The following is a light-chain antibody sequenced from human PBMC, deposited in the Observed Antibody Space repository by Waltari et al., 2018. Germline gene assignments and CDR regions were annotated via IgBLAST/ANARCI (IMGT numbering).Light chain of an antibody. V-gene: IGKV3-11*01. Sequence: CKDTQSIRSNLSWYHQRPGHPARLLLDNASTRATGIPARFSGSRSGTDFDLSISSLEPADFGLESCRRHNSRPPVTFDGGTKVVIK. J-gene: IGKJ4*01. CDR2: NAS. CDR1: QSIRSN. CDR3: RRHNSRPPVT.